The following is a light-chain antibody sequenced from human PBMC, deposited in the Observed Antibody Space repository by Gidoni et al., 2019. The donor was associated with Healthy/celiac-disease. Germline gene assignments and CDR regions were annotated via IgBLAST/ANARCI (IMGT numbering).Light chain of an antibody. CDR1: QSISSY. Sequence: DIQMTQSPSSLSASVGDRVTITCRASQSISSYLNWYQQKPGKAPKLLIYAASSLQSGVPSRFSGSGSETDFTLTISCLQPEDFATYYCQQSYSTLLFXGXTKVEIK. CDR3: QQSYSTLL. CDR2: AAS. V-gene: IGKV1-39*01. J-gene: IGKJ4*01.